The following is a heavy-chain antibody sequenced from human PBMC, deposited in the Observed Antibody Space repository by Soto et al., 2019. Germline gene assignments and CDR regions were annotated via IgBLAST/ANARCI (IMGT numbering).Heavy chain of an antibody. J-gene: IGHJ6*02. CDR2: ISYDGNNK. Sequence: QVQLVESGGGVVQPGRSLRLSCAASGFTFSSYAMNWVRQAPGKGLEWVAVISYDGNNKYYADSVKGRFTISRDNSKNTLYLQMNCLRTEDMAVYYCARAGCDGGSCYTLVGLRYGMDVWGQGTTVTVSS. D-gene: IGHD2-15*01. V-gene: IGHV3-30-3*01. CDR1: GFTFSSYA. CDR3: ARAGCDGGSCYTLVGLRYGMDV.